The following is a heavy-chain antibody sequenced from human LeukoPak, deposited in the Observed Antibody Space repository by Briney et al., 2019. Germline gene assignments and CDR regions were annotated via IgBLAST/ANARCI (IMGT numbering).Heavy chain of an antibody. V-gene: IGHV4-31*03. CDR1: GGSISSGGYS. J-gene: IGHJ3*02. CDR3: ARDSYYYDSSGYSLPAFDI. Sequence: KPSETLSLTCTVSGGSISSGGYSWSWIRQHPGKGLEWIGYIYYSGRTYYNPSLKSRVTISVDTSKNQFSLKLSSVTAADTAVYYCARDSYYYDSSGYSLPAFDIWGQGTVVTVSS. D-gene: IGHD3-22*01. CDR2: IYYSGRT.